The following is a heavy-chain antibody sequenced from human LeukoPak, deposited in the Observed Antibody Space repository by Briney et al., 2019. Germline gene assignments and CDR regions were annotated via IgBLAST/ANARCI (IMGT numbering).Heavy chain of an antibody. Sequence: GGSLRLSCAASGFTFSSYSMNWVRQAPGKGLEWVSYISSSSSTIYYADSVKGRFTISRDNAKNSLYLQMNSLRAEDTAVYYCARDFDYYDSSGATSLDYWGQGTLVTVSS. CDR1: GFTFSSYS. V-gene: IGHV3-48*04. CDR2: ISSSSSTI. CDR3: ARDFDYYDSSGATSLDY. D-gene: IGHD3-22*01. J-gene: IGHJ4*02.